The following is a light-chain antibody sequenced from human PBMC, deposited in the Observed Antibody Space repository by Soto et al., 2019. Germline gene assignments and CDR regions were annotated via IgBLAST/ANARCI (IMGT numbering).Light chain of an antibody. CDR3: QQYNNWPRRT. CDR2: GAS. Sequence: EVVLTQSPGTLSLSPGGRAALSCRGSQSVGNSFVSWYQQKPGQPPRLLIYGASTRATGIPARFSGSGSGTEFTLTISSLQSEDFAVYYCQQYNNWPRRTFGQGTKVDIK. V-gene: IGKV3-15*01. J-gene: IGKJ1*01. CDR1: QSVGNS.